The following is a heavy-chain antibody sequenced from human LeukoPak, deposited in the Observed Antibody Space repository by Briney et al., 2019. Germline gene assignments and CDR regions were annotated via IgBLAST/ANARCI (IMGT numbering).Heavy chain of an antibody. CDR2: IYPGDSDT. D-gene: IGHD6-19*01. CDR3: ARRRGWYFGAFDI. CDR1: GYSFTSYW. J-gene: IGHJ3*02. Sequence: GESLKISCQASGYSFTSYWIGWVRQMPGKGLEWMGIIYPGDSDTRYSPSFQGQVTISADKSISTAYLQWSSLKASDTAMYYCARRRGWYFGAFDIWGQGTMVTVSS. V-gene: IGHV5-51*01.